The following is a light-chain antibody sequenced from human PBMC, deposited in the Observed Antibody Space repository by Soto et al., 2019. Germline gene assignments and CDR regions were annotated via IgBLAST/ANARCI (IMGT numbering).Light chain of an antibody. Sequence: QSVLAQPASVSGSRGQSITISCTGTSSDVGRYNYVSWFQQHPGKVPKLIIYDVNNWPSGVSDRFSGSKSGNTASLTISGPHPKNGPIYYCSSFTPSRTFVLGTGTKATFL. CDR3: SSFTPSRTFV. J-gene: IGLJ1*01. CDR1: SSDVGRYNY. CDR2: DVN. V-gene: IGLV2-14*03.